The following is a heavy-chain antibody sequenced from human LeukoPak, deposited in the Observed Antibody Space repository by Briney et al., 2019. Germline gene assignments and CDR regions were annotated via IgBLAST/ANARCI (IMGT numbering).Heavy chain of an antibody. Sequence: SETLSLTCAVYGGSFSGYYWSWIRQPPGKGLEWIGEINHSGSTNYNPSPKSRVTISVDTSKNQFSLKLSSVTAADTAVYYCARGYLVGYYDSSGYYYYFDYWGQGTLVTVSS. D-gene: IGHD3-22*01. CDR2: INHSGST. CDR3: ARGYLVGYYDSSGYYYYFDY. V-gene: IGHV4-34*01. CDR1: GGSFSGYY. J-gene: IGHJ4*02.